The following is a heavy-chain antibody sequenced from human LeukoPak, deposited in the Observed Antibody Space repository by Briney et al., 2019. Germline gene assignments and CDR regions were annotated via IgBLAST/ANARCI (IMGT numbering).Heavy chain of an antibody. V-gene: IGHV4-4*07. CDR1: NGSISIYY. J-gene: IGHJ4*02. CDR2: ISASGST. CDR3: AREITVTRPFDY. Sequence: SETLSLTCTVSNGSISIYYWSWVRQPAGKGLEWIGRISASGSTNYNPSPKSRVTMSVDTSKNQFSLKLSSVTAADTAVYYCAREITVTRPFDYWGQGTLVAVSS. D-gene: IGHD4-17*01.